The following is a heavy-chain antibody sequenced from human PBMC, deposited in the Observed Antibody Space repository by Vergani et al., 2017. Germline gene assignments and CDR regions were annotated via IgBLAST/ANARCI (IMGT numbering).Heavy chain of an antibody. CDR2: INPIDSKI. V-gene: IGHV5-51*07. CDR1: ESSFISNE. CDR3: TRHVPCGDGACLHFDH. J-gene: IGHJ4*02. Sequence: EVMLVQSGAEVKKPGESLTISCKYSESSFISNEIAWVHQMSGKGLQWMGNINPIDSKIAYSPSFQGQAIMSLDKSITTAYLQWRSLKASDTAIYYCTRHVPCGDGACLHFDHWGQGTQVTVSS. D-gene: IGHD2-21*01.